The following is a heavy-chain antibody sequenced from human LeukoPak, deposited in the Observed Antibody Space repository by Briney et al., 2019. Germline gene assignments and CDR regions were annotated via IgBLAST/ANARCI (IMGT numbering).Heavy chain of an antibody. Sequence: PSETLDLLCSVSCVYLNSYYWSLIRQPPGKGLELIGYLYYSGSTNYNPSLKSRVTISVDTSNNQFSLKLTSVTAADTDVYYCAREEAPYQPLDIWAQGTMVTVSS. J-gene: IGHJ3*02. CDR1: CVYLNSYY. CDR2: LYYSGST. V-gene: IGHV4-59*01. D-gene: IGHD2-2*01. CDR3: AREEAPYQPLDI.